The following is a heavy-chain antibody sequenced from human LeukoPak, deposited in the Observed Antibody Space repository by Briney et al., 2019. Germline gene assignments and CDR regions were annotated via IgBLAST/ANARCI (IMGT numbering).Heavy chain of an antibody. J-gene: IGHJ4*02. D-gene: IGHD1-26*01. CDR3: ARDPSSGATYFDQ. Sequence: SETLSLTCAVYGGSFSGYYWSWIRQPPGKGLEWIGEINHSGSTNYNPSLKSRVTISVDTSKNQFSLKLSSVTAADTAVYYCARDPSSGATYFDQWGQGALVTVSS. V-gene: IGHV4-34*01. CDR2: INHSGST. CDR1: GGSFSGYY.